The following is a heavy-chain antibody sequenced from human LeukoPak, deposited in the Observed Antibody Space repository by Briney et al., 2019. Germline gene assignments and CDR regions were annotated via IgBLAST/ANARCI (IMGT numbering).Heavy chain of an antibody. D-gene: IGHD1-1*01. J-gene: IGHJ6*03. Sequence: GGSLRLSCVGSALTFSGFEMNWVRQPTRQGVEWVSTIGTASDTYYPGSVEGRFTLSRDNAKDSLYLHMNSRTAGDTAVYYCARGPPRGKYYYMDVWGKGTTVTVSS. V-gene: IGHV3-13*01. CDR3: ARGPPRGKYYYMDV. CDR2: IGTASDT. CDR1: ALTFSGFE.